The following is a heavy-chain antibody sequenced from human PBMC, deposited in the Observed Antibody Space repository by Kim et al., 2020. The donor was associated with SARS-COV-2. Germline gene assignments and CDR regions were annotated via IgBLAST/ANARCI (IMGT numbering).Heavy chain of an antibody. CDR2: ISYDGSNK. V-gene: IGHV3-30*04. Sequence: GGSLRLSCAASGFTFSSYAMHWVRQAPGKGLEWVAGISYDGSNKYYADSVKGRFTISRDNSKNTLNLQMNSLRAEDTAVYYCARDRGLFTMVRGVPLPQYYLDYWGQGTLVTVSS. CDR3: ARDRGLFTMVRGVPLPQYYLDY. J-gene: IGHJ4*02. D-gene: IGHD3-10*01. CDR1: GFTFSSYA.